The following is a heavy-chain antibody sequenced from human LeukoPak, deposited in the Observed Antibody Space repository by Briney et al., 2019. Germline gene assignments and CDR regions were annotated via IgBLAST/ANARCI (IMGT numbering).Heavy chain of an antibody. V-gene: IGHV3-64*01. CDR3: ARDGLPGYSSGWVDY. CDR2: ISSNGGST. CDR1: GFTFGSYA. Sequence: GGSLRLSCAASGFTFGSYAMHWVRQAPGKGLEYVSAISSNGGSTYYANSVKGRFTISRDNSKNTLYLQMGSLRAEDMAVYYCARDGLPGYSSGWVDYWGQGTLVTVSS. J-gene: IGHJ4*02. D-gene: IGHD6-19*01.